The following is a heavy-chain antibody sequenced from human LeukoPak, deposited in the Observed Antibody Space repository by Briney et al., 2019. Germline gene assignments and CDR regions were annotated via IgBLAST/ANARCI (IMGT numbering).Heavy chain of an antibody. Sequence: SETLSLTCAVYGGSFSGYYWSWIRQPPGKGLEWIGEINHSGSTNYNPSLKSRVTISVDTSKNQFTLKLSSVTAADTAVYYCARDGPYGKVDYWGQGTLVTVSS. CDR1: GGSFSGYY. V-gene: IGHV4-34*01. CDR2: INHSGST. J-gene: IGHJ4*02. D-gene: IGHD3-10*01. CDR3: ARDGPYGKVDY.